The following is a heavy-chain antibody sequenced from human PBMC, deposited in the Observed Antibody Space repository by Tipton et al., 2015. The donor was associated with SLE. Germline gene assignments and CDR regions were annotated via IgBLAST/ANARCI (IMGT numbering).Heavy chain of an antibody. V-gene: IGHV4-59*01. J-gene: IGHJ6*03. CDR3: ARVPFYYYYYMDV. CDR2: IHYSGST. Sequence: TLSLTCTVSGGSISSYYWSWIRQPPGKGLEWIGYIHYSGSTNYNPSLKSRVTISVDTSKNQFSLKLSSVTAADTAVYYCARVPFYYYYYMDVWGKGTTVTVSS. CDR1: GGSISSYY.